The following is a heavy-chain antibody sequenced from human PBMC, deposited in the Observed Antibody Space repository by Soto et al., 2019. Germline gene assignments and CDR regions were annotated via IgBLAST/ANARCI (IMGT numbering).Heavy chain of an antibody. V-gene: IGHV1-24*01. Sequence: GASVKVSCKVSGYTLTELSMHWVRQAPGKGLEWMGGFDPEDGETIYAEKFQGRVTMTTDTSTSTAYMELRSLRSDDTAIYYCARDPHEFWTSYWFDPWGQGTPVTVSS. J-gene: IGHJ5*02. CDR2: FDPEDGET. CDR3: ARDPHEFWTSYWFDP. D-gene: IGHD3-3*01. CDR1: GYTLTELS.